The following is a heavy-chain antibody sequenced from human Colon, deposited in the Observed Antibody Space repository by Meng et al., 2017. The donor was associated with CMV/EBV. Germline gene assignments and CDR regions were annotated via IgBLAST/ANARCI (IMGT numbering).Heavy chain of an antibody. J-gene: IGHJ4*02. V-gene: IGHV4-4*01. CDR3: TSASGYKIDY. CDR1: GDSVSSDNW. D-gene: IGHD6-13*01. Sequence: GSLRLSCAVSGDSVSSDNWWSWVRRPPGKVQEWIGEIHHRGKTNYNPSLKSRVTMSVDKSNNQVSLELTSVTAADTAVYFCTSASGYKIDYWGQGTVVTVSS. CDR2: IHHRGKT.